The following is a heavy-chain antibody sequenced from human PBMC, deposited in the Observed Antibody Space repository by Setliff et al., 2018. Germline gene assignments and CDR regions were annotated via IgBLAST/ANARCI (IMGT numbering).Heavy chain of an antibody. Sequence: SVKVSCKASGGTLSSYGISWVRQAPGQGLEWMGGTIPMFGTIDYARKFQGRVTIITDESTSTAYMQLSSLGSEDTAVYYCVREGVDSRSSTDYRYYMDVWGKGTTVTVSS. D-gene: IGHD3-22*01. CDR3: VREGVDSRSSTDYRYYMDV. CDR1: GGTLSSYG. V-gene: IGHV1-69*05. J-gene: IGHJ6*03. CDR2: TIPMFGTI.